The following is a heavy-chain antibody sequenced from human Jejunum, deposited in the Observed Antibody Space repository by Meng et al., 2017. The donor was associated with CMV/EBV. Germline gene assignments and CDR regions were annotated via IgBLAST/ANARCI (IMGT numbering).Heavy chain of an antibody. Sequence: CVASDFTLNGAWMNWVRQAPGKGLEWVGRVKSASAGGAADAAAPVKGRFTVSRDDSRKTVHLQMDNLKIEDTAVYYCTTGWDQYVDFWGQGALVTVSS. CDR3: TTGWDQYVDF. J-gene: IGHJ4*02. D-gene: IGHD1-26*01. V-gene: IGHV3-15*07. CDR1: DFTLNGAW. CDR2: VKSASAGGAA.